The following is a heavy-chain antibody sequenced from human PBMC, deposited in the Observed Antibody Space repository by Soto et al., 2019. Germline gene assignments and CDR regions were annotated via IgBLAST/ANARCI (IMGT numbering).Heavy chain of an antibody. Sequence: EAQLVESGGGLVKPGGSLRLSCAASGFTFSSYDMNWVRQAPGKGLEWVSYITSSSTYMNYADSVKGRFTTSRDNAGNSLYLQMNSLRAEDTAVYYCARVGMASGNGYGSGSYDIWGQGTLITVSS. CDR1: GFTFSSYD. V-gene: IGHV3-21*02. D-gene: IGHD3-10*01. CDR3: ARVGMASGNGYGSGSYDI. J-gene: IGHJ4*02. CDR2: ITSSSTYM.